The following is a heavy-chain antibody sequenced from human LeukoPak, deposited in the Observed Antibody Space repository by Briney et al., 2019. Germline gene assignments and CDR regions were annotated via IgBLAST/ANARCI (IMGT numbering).Heavy chain of an antibody. D-gene: IGHD4-11*01. CDR2: ISYDGSNK. Sequence: GSLRLSCAASGFTFSSYALHWVRQAPGKGLEWVAVISYDGSNKYYADSVKGRFTISRDNSKNTLYLQMNSLRAEDTAVYYCAREKTTVTTTGAFDIWGQGTMVTVSS. CDR3: AREKTTVTTTGAFDI. J-gene: IGHJ3*02. V-gene: IGHV3-30-3*01. CDR1: GFTFSSYA.